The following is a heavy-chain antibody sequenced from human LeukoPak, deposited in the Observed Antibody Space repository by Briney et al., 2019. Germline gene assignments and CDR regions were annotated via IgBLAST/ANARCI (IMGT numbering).Heavy chain of an antibody. CDR3: ARGYYDSSGYLSPYYYYGMDV. CDR1: GGSISSGGYS. D-gene: IGHD3-22*01. J-gene: IGHJ6*02. CDR2: IYHSGST. V-gene: IGHV4-30-2*01. Sequence: SETLSLTCAVSGGSISSGGYSWSWIRQPPGKGLEWIGYIYHSGSTYYNPSLKSRVTISVDRSKNQFSLKLSSVTAADTAVYYCARGYYDSSGYLSPYYYYGMDVWGQGTTVTVSS.